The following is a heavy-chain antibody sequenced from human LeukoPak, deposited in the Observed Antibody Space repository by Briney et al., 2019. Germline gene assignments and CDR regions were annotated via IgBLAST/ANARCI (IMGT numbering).Heavy chain of an antibody. J-gene: IGHJ4*03. CDR3: AEDGIRYFDWLLSFDY. CDR2: ISGSGGST. D-gene: IGHD3-9*01. CDR1: GFTFSSYA. Sequence: GWSLRLSCATTGFTFSSYAMSWVRQAPGKGLKWVSAISGSGGSTYYADSVKGRFTISRDNSKNTLYLQMNSLRAEDTVFFFQAEDGIRYFDWLLSFDYWGQGTTVTVSS. V-gene: IGHV3-23*01.